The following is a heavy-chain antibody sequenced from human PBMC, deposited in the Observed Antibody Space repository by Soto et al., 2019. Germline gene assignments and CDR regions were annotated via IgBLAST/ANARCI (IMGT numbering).Heavy chain of an antibody. CDR1: GFTATSNG. CDR2: ISPNGQGR. V-gene: IGHV3-23*01. J-gene: IGHJ4*02. D-gene: IGHD4-4*01. CDR3: AKDRQYPRDYFHY. Sequence: EVKLLESGRCLVQPGGSLRPSCGVSGFTATSNGVSWVRQAPGKGREWVAAISPNGQGRWYADSLKGRFTISREISRNAVFRQMDSPRAEATAVYYCAKDRQYPRDYFHYWGQGTLVPVSS.